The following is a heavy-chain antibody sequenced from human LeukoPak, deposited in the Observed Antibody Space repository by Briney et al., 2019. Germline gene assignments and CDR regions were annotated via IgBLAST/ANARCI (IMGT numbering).Heavy chain of an antibody. D-gene: IGHD6-13*01. J-gene: IGHJ4*02. CDR2: ISYDGSNK. CDR3: AKKEQLVR. Sequence: PGGSLRLSSAASGFTFSSYGMHWVRQAPGKGLEWVAVISYDGSNKYYADSVKGRFTISRDNSKNTLYLQMNSLRAEDTAVYYCAKKEQLVRWGQGTLVTVSS. V-gene: IGHV3-30*18. CDR1: GFTFSSYG.